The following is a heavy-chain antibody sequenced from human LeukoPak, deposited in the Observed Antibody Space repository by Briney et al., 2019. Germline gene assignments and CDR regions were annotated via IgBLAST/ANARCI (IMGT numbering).Heavy chain of an antibody. D-gene: IGHD6-19*01. J-gene: IGHJ4*02. CDR1: GFTFSSYA. V-gene: IGHV3-23*01. Sequence: GGSLRLSCAASGFTFSSYAMSWVRQAPGKGLEWVSGISGSGGSTYYADSVKGRFTISRGNSKNTLYLQMNSLRAEDTAVYYCAKVIRSSGWYVDYWGQGTLVTVSS. CDR3: AKVIRSSGWYVDY. CDR2: ISGSGGST.